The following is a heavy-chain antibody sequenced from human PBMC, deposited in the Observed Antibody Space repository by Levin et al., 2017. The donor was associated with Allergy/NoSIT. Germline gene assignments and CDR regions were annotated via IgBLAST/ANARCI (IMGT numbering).Heavy chain of an antibody. V-gene: IGHV3-33*01. D-gene: IGHD3-10*01. CDR2: IWYDGSNK. Sequence: GGSLRLSCAASGFTFSSYGMHWVRQAPGKGLEWVAVIWYDGSNKYYADSVKGRFTISRDNSKNTLYLQMNSLRAEDTAVYYCARDSGSGSYLDYWGQGTLVTVSS. CDR1: GFTFSSYG. CDR3: ARDSGSGSYLDY. J-gene: IGHJ4*02.